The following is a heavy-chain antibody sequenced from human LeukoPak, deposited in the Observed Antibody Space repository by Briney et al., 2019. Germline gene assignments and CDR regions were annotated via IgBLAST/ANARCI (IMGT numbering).Heavy chain of an antibody. CDR1: GFTVNSND. CDR2: IYSGGDT. V-gene: IGHV3-53*01. J-gene: IGHJ6*03. D-gene: IGHD1-26*01. CDR3: ARDPYSGNYGNYYYYYMDV. Sequence: GGSLRLSCAASGFTVNSNDMTWVRQAPGKGLEWVSLIYSGGDTYYADSVKGRFTISRDNSKNTLYLQMNSLGPEDTAVYYCARDPYSGNYGNYYYYYMDVWGKGTTVTISS.